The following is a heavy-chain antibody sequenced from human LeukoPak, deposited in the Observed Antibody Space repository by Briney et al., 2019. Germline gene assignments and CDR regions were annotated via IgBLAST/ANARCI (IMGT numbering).Heavy chain of an antibody. CDR1: GFTFDDYA. CDR3: AKALSSSFTGSSWEY. Sequence: GGSLRLSCVASGFTFDDYAMHWIRQAPGKGLEWVSGINWNGGKIGYADSVKGRFTISRDSAKSSLYLQMNTLRAEDMAFYYCAKALSSSFTGSSWEYWGQGTLVTVSS. CDR2: INWNGGKI. J-gene: IGHJ4*02. D-gene: IGHD6-6*01. V-gene: IGHV3-9*03.